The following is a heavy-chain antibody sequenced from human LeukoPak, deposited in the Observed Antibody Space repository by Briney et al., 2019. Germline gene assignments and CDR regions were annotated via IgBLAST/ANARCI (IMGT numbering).Heavy chain of an antibody. V-gene: IGHV3-53*01. D-gene: IGHD6-13*01. CDR3: ASGRTAGYY. CDR2: IYSGGST. Sequence: GGSLRLSCAASGFTLSSYEMNWVRQAPGKGLEWVSVIYSGGSTYYADSVKGRFTISRDNSKNTLYLQMNSLRAEDTAVYYCASGRTAGYYWGQGTLVTVSS. CDR1: GFTLSSYE. J-gene: IGHJ4*02.